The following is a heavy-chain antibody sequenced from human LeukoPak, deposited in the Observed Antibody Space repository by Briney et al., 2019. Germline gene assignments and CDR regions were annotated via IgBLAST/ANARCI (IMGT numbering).Heavy chain of an antibody. CDR1: GGSISSYY. CDR3: ARRVVFDL. V-gene: IGHV4-59*08. D-gene: IGHD2-21*01. J-gene: IGHJ3*01. Sequence: SETLSLTCTVSGGSISSYYWSWIRQPPGRRLEWIGYIHYSESAIYNPSLQSRVTISVDTSKNQFTLRLSSVTAADTAVYYCARRVVFDLWGQGTMVTVSS. CDR2: IHYSESA.